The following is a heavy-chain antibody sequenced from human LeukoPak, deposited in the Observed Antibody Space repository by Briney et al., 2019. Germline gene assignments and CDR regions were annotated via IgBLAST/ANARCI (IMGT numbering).Heavy chain of an antibody. J-gene: IGHJ3*02. Sequence: PSETLSLTCTVSGGSISSYYWSWIRQPPGKGLEWIGYIYYSGSTNYNPSLKSRVTISVDTSKNQFSLKLSSVTAADTAVYYCARDRDYYDSNGPGAFDIWGQGTMVTVSS. V-gene: IGHV4-59*01. D-gene: IGHD3-22*01. CDR2: IYYSGST. CDR3: ARDRDYYDSNGPGAFDI. CDR1: GGSISSYY.